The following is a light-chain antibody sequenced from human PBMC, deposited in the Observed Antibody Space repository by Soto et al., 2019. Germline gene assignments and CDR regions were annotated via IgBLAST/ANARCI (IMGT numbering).Light chain of an antibody. J-gene: IGKJ2*01. V-gene: IGKV1-27*01. Sequence: DIPMTQSPSSLSASVGDRVTITCRASQGISTYLAWYQQKPGKVPKLLIYAASTLQSGVPSRFSGSGSGTDFTLTISSLQPEDVATYYCQQRGDRPRTFGQGTKLEIK. CDR2: AAS. CDR3: QQRGDRPRT. CDR1: QGISTY.